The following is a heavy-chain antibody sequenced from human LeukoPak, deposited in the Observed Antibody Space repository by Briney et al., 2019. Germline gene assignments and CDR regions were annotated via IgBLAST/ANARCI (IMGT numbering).Heavy chain of an antibody. J-gene: IGHJ4*02. CDR1: GYTFTSYY. Sequence: ASVKVSCKASGYTFTSYYMHWVRQAPGQGLEWMGIINPSGGSTSYAQKFQGRVTMTRDTSTSTVYTELSSLRSEDTAVYYCARALGGATRLPFDYWGQGTLATVSA. D-gene: IGHD5-12*01. CDR2: INPSGGST. V-gene: IGHV1-46*01. CDR3: ARALGGATRLPFDY.